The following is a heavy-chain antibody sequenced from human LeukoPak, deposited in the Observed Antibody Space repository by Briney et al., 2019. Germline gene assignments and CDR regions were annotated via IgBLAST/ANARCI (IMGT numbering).Heavy chain of an antibody. CDR1: GFTFSSYA. V-gene: IGHV3-64D*06. D-gene: IGHD5-12*01. CDR2: ISSNGGST. CDR3: VKDRVATIRGDFDY. Sequence: PGGSLKLSCSASGFTFSSYAMHWVRQAPGKGLEYVSSISSNGGSTYYTDSVKGRFTISRDNSKNTLYLQMSSLRAEDTAVYYCVKDRVATIRGDFDYWGQGTLVTVSS. J-gene: IGHJ4*02.